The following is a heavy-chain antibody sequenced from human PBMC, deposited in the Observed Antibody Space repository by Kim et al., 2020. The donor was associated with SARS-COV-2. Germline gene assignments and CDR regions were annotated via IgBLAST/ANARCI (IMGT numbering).Heavy chain of an antibody. J-gene: IGHJ4*02. V-gene: IGHV1-69*04. D-gene: IGHD3-10*01. CDR2: IIPILGIA. Sequence: SVKVSCKASGGTFSSYAISWVRQAPGQGLEWMGRIIPILGIANYAQKFQGRVTITADKSTSTAYMELSSLRSEDTAVYYCASIVGHYYGSGSYYPGYWGQGTLVTVSS. CDR1: GGTFSSYA. CDR3: ASIVGHYYGSGSYYPGY.